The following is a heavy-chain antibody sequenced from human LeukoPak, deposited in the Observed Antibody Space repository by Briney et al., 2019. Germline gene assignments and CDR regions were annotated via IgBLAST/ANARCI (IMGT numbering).Heavy chain of an antibody. J-gene: IGHJ4*02. V-gene: IGHV4-34*01. CDR1: GGSFSGYY. Sequence: SETLSLTCAVYGGSFSGYYWSWIRRPPGKGLEWIGEINHSGSTNYNPSLKSRVTISVDTSKNQFSLKLSSVTAADTAVYYCAGGNGGSGRADYWGQGTLVTVSS. CDR2: INHSGST. CDR3: AGGNGGSGRADY. D-gene: IGHD3-10*01.